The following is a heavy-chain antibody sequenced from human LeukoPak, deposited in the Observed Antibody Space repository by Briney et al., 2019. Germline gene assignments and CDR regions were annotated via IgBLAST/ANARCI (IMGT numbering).Heavy chain of an antibody. CDR1: GGSFSGYY. J-gene: IGHJ4*02. CDR3: ARGLGSGSYYNAY. Sequence: ASETLSLTCAVYGGSFSGYYWSWIRQPPGKGLEWIGEINHSGSTNYSPSLKSRVTISVDTSTKQFFLKLSSVTAADTAVYYCARGLGSGSYYNAYWGQGTLVTVSS. V-gene: IGHV4-34*01. CDR2: INHSGST. D-gene: IGHD3-10*01.